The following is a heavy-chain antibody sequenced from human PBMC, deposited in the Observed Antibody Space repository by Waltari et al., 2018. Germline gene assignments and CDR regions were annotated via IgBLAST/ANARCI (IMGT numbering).Heavy chain of an antibody. CDR2: IYTSGST. V-gene: IGHV4-61*02. D-gene: IGHD2-2*01. J-gene: IGHJ3*02. CDR1: GGSIGSGRYY. Sequence: QVQLRESGPGLVKPSQTLSLTCTVSGGSIGSGRYYWSWIRQPAGQGLGWIGRIYTSGSTNYNPALKSRVTISVDTSKNQFSLKLSSVTAADTAVYYCARDLGCSSTSCYEAGDDAFDIWGQGTMVTVSS. CDR3: ARDLGCSSTSCYEAGDDAFDI.